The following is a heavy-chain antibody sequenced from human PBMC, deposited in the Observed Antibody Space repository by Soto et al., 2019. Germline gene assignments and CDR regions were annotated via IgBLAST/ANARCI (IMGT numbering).Heavy chain of an antibody. J-gene: IGHJ4*02. Sequence: PSETLSLTCAVYGGSFSGYYWSWIRQPPGKGLEWIGEINHSGSTNYNPSLKSRVTISVDTSKNQFSLKLSSVTAADTAVYYCARGPARLEWLRLSSPFDYWGQGTLVTVSS. CDR3: ARGPARLEWLRLSSPFDY. CDR1: GGSFSGYY. CDR2: INHSGST. D-gene: IGHD5-12*01. V-gene: IGHV4-34*01.